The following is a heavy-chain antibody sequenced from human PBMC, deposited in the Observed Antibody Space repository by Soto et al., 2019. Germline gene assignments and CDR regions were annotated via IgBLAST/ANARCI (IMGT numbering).Heavy chain of an antibody. Sequence: GGSLRLSCAASGFTFSSYAMTWVRQAPGKGLEWVSTIGAGDGSTYYADSVKGRFTISRDNSKNTLYLQMSSLRADDTAGYYCAKVGSRSHDGFDVWGQGTMVTVSS. D-gene: IGHD1-26*01. V-gene: IGHV3-23*01. CDR1: GFTFSSYA. J-gene: IGHJ3*01. CDR3: AKVGSRSHDGFDV. CDR2: IGAGDGST.